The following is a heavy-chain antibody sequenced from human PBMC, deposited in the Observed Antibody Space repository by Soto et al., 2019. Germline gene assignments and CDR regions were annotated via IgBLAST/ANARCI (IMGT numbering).Heavy chain of an antibody. J-gene: IGHJ5*02. CDR3: ARRLSSGWYYWFDP. D-gene: IGHD6-19*01. CDR1: GYTFTSYD. Sequence: ASVKVSCKASGYTFTSYDINWVRQATGQGLEWMGWMNPNSGNTGYAQKFQGRVTMTTNTSISTAYMELSSLRSEDTAVYYCARRLSSGWYYWFDPWGQGTLVTVSS. V-gene: IGHV1-8*01. CDR2: MNPNSGNT.